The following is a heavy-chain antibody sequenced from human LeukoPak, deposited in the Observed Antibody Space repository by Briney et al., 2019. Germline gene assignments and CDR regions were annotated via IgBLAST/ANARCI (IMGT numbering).Heavy chain of an antibody. V-gene: IGHV1-69*13. CDR3: ARGGAYDSSGYYYLGY. D-gene: IGHD3-22*01. J-gene: IGHJ4*02. Sequence: ASVKVSCKASGGTFSSYAISWVRQAPGQGLEWMGGIIPIFGTANYAQKFQGRVTITADESTSTAYMELSSLRSEDTAVYYCARGGAYDSSGYYYLGYWGQGTLVTVSS. CDR2: IIPIFGTA. CDR1: GGTFSSYA.